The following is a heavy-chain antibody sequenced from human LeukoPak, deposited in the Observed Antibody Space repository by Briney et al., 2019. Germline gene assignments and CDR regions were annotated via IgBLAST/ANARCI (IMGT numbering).Heavy chain of an antibody. CDR1: GGSLSSSSYY. CDR3: ARPMGYCSSTSCHPHAFDI. CDR2: IYYSGST. J-gene: IGHJ3*02. V-gene: IGHV4-39*01. Sequence: SETLSLTCTVSGGSLSSSSYYWGWIRQPPGKGLEWIGSIYYSGSTYYNPSLKSRVTISVDTSKNQFSLKLSSVTAADTAVYYCARPMGYCSSTSCHPHAFDIWGQGTMVTVSS. D-gene: IGHD2-2*01.